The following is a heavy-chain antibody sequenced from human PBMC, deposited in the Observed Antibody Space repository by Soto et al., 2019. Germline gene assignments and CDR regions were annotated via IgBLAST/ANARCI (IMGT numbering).Heavy chain of an antibody. J-gene: IGHJ5*02. CDR1: GFSLSTSGMG. Sequence: QITLKESGPTLVKPAQPLTLTCTFSGFSLSTSGMGVGWIRQPPGKAREWLALIYWDNDKRYTPYPKSRRTTTKATSKNQVVLTLTNMDPVDTATYYCTRSPDNWFAPWRQGPLVTLSS. V-gene: IGHV2-5*02. CDR2: IYWDNDK. CDR3: TRSPDNWFAP.